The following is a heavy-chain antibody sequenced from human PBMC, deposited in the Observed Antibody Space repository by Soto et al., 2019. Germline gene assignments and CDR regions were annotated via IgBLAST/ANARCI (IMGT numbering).Heavy chain of an antibody. Sequence: QVPLVQSGAEVKKPGSSVTVSCKASGGTFSSYAIHWVRQAPGQGLEWMGGIIPMYGPAKYAQGFQGRVTITADESTTTVYMELTSLTSQDTAVYYCARVTSMVRGVIDNWFDPWGHGTLVTVSS. V-gene: IGHV1-69*01. CDR3: ARVTSMVRGVIDNWFDP. J-gene: IGHJ5*02. D-gene: IGHD3-10*01. CDR2: IIPMYGPA. CDR1: GGTFSSYA.